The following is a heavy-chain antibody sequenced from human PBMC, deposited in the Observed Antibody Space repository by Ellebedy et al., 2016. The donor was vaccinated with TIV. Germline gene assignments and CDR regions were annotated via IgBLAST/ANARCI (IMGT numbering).Heavy chain of an antibody. Sequence: SETLSLXXAVYGGSFSGYYWSWIRQPPGKGLEWIGEINHSGSTNYNPSLKSRVTISVDTSKNQFSLKLSSVTAADTAVYYCARDQVNYYDSSGYSDYWGQGTLVTVSS. V-gene: IGHV4-34*01. CDR1: GGSFSGYY. CDR3: ARDQVNYYDSSGYSDY. J-gene: IGHJ4*02. CDR2: INHSGST. D-gene: IGHD3-22*01.